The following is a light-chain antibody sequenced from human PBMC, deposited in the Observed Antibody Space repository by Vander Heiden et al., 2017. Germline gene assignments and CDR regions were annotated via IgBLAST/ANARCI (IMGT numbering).Light chain of an antibody. CDR3: SSYAGSNTWV. V-gene: IGLV2-8*01. CDR1: SSDVGGYNY. Sequence: QSALTQPPSASGSPGQSVTIPCPGTSSDVGGYNYVSWYQQHPGKAPKLMIYEVSKRPSGVPDRFSGSKSGNTASLTVSGLQAEDEADYYCSSYAGSNTWVFGGGTKLTVL. J-gene: IGLJ3*02. CDR2: EVS.